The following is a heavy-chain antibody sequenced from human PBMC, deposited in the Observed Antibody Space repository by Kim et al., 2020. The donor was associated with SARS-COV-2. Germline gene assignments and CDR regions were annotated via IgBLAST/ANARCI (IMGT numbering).Heavy chain of an antibody. CDR2: IYYSGST. J-gene: IGHJ4*02. Sequence: SETLSLTCTFSGGSISSSSYYWGWIRQPPGKGLAWIGSIYYSGSTYYNPSLKSRVTISVDTSKNQFSLKLSSVTAADTAVYYCARQGDGYDYWGQGTRVT. CDR3: ARQGDGYDY. D-gene: IGHD5-12*01. V-gene: IGHV4-39*01. CDR1: GGSISSSSYY.